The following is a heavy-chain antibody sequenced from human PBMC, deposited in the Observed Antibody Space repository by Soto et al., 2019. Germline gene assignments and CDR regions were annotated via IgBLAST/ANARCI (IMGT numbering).Heavy chain of an antibody. CDR3: ARSIAVAGTDY. D-gene: IGHD6-19*01. V-gene: IGHV3-21*01. Sequence: GGSLRLSCTASGFTFSSYSMNWVRQAPGKGLEWVSSISSSSSYIYYADSVKGRFTISRDNAKNSLYLQMNSLRAEDTAVYYCARSIAVAGTDYWGQGTLVTVSS. J-gene: IGHJ4*02. CDR2: ISSSSSYI. CDR1: GFTFSSYS.